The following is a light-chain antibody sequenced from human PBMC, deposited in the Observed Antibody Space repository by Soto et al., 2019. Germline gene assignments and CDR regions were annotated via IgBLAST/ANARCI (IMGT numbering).Light chain of an antibody. Sequence: IHMTQSPSSLSASLLDRVTISFRASQSINNYLHWFQQKPGKAPKLLIYAASTLQGGVPSRFSGSGSGTDFTLTISSLHPEDFATYFCQQSYNTPRTFGQGTKVDIK. CDR2: AAS. CDR1: QSINNY. J-gene: IGKJ1*01. V-gene: IGKV1-39*01. CDR3: QQSYNTPRT.